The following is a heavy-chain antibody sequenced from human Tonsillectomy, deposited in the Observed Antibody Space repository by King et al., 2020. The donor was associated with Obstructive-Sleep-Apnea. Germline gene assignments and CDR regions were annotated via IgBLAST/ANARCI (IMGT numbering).Heavy chain of an antibody. V-gene: IGHV4-59*01. CDR3: ARELGRAFDI. CDR2: IYYSGST. J-gene: IGHJ3*02. D-gene: IGHD7-27*01. CDR1: GGSISSYY. Sequence: VPLQESGPGLVKPSETLSLTCTVSGGSISSYYWSWLRQPPGKGLEWIGYIYYSGSTNYNPSLKSRVTISVDTSKNQFSLKLSSVTAADTAVYYCARELGRAFDIWGQGTMVTVSS.